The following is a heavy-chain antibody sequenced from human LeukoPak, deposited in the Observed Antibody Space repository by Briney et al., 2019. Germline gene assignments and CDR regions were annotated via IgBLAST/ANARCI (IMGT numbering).Heavy chain of an antibody. J-gene: IGHJ2*01. CDR1: GGSISSYY. CDR2: IYTSGST. Sequence: SETLSLTCTVSGGSISSYYWSWIRQPAGRGLEWIGRIYTSGSTNYNPSLKSRVTMSVDTSKNQFSLKLSSVTAADTAVYYCARDYGGNHNSGYWYFDLWGRGTLVTVSS. V-gene: IGHV4-4*07. CDR3: ARDYGGNHNSGYWYFDL. D-gene: IGHD4-23*01.